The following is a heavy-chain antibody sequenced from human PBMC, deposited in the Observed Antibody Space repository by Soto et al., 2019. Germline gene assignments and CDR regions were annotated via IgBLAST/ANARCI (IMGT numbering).Heavy chain of an antibody. V-gene: IGHV1-18*01. Sequence: QVHLVQSGGEVKKPGASVKVSCKASGYTLKNSGIVWVRQAPGLGPEWVGWIKVDNGDTKYAEKLQGRVTLTTDTSTSTAYMELRNLRSDDTAFYYCARSRYYFDYWGQGTLVTVSS. CDR3: ARSRYYFDY. J-gene: IGHJ4*02. CDR2: IKVDNGDT. CDR1: GYTLKNSG.